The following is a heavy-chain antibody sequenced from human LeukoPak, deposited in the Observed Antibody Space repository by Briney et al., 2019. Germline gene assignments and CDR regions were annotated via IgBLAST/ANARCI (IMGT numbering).Heavy chain of an antibody. CDR3: AKVYDYVWGSYRSIDAFDI. CDR1: GFTFSSYA. Sequence: GGSLRLSCAASGFTFSSYAMHWVRQAPGKGLEWVAVISYDGSNKYYADSVKGRFTISRDNSKNTLYLQMNSLRAEDTAVYYCAKVYDYVWGSYRSIDAFDIWGQGTMVTVSS. D-gene: IGHD3-16*02. CDR2: ISYDGSNK. J-gene: IGHJ3*02. V-gene: IGHV3-30-3*02.